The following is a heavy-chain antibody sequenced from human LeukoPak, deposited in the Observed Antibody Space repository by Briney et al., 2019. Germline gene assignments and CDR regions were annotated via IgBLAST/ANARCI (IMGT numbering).Heavy chain of an antibody. V-gene: IGHV4-31*03. CDR2: IYYSGST. CDR3: ARQPAGIVVVPAAIGGGFDY. Sequence: SETLSLTCTASGGSISSGGYYWSWIRQHPGKGLEWIGYIYYSGSTYYNPSLKSRVTISVDTSKNQFSLKLSSVTAADTAVYYCARQPAGIVVVPAAIGGGFDYWGQGTLVTVSS. J-gene: IGHJ4*02. D-gene: IGHD2-2*01. CDR1: GGSISSGGYY.